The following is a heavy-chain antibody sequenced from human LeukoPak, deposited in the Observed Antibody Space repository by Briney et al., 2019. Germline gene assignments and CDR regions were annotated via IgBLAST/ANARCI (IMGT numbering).Heavy chain of an antibody. CDR2: ISGSGGST. CDR1: GFTFSSYA. D-gene: IGHD2-2*01. Sequence: GGSLRLSCAASGFTFSSYAMSWVRQAPGKGLGWVSAISGSGGSTYYADSVKGRFTISRDNSKNTLYLQMNSLRAEDTAVYYCAKGPYAGVYYFDYWGQGTLVTVSS. J-gene: IGHJ4*02. V-gene: IGHV3-23*01. CDR3: AKGPYAGVYYFDY.